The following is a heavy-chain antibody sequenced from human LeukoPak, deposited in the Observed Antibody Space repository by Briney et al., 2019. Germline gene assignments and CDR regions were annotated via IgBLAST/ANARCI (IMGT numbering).Heavy chain of an antibody. Sequence: PSETLSLTCAVYGGSFSGYYWNWIRQPPGKGLEWIGEINHSGSTNYNPYLKSRVTISVDTSKTQFSLKLRSVTAAATAVYYCARVRTIRMVRGASPYYYYGMDVWGKGTPVTVSS. CDR1: GGSFSGYY. J-gene: IGHJ6*04. V-gene: IGHV4-34*01. CDR3: ARVRTIRMVRGASPYYYYGMDV. D-gene: IGHD3-10*01. CDR2: INHSGST.